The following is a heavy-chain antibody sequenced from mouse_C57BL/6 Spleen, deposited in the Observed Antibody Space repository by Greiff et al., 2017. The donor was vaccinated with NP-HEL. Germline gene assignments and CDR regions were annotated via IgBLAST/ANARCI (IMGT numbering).Heavy chain of an antibody. CDR2: INPNNGGT. Sequence: EVKLQQSGPELVKPGASVKIPCKASGYTFTDYNMDWVKQSHGKSLEWIGDINPNNGGTIYNQKFKGKATLTVDKSSSTAYMELRSLTSEDTAVYYCARRYYGSSYDAMDYWGQGTSVTVSS. CDR3: ARRYYGSSYDAMDY. D-gene: IGHD1-1*01. V-gene: IGHV1-18*01. CDR1: GYTFTDYN. J-gene: IGHJ4*01.